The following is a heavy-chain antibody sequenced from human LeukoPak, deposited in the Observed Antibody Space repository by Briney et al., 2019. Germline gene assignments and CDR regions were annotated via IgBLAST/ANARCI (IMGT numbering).Heavy chain of an antibody. Sequence: ASVKVSCKASGYTFTSYYMHWVRQAPGQGLEWMGIINPSGGSTSYAQKFQCRVTMTRDTSTSTVYMELSSLRSEHTAVYYCARASTIHGWFDPWGQGTLVTVSS. CDR3: ARASTIHGWFDP. D-gene: IGHD5/OR15-5a*01. V-gene: IGHV1-46*01. J-gene: IGHJ5*02. CDR2: INPSGGST. CDR1: GYTFTSYY.